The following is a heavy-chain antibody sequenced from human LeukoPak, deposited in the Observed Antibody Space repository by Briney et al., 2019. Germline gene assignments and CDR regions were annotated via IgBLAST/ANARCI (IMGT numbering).Heavy chain of an antibody. D-gene: IGHD1-26*01. J-gene: IGHJ4*02. CDR2: INPNSGGT. CDR3: ARESGRYYFDY. Sequence: GASVKVSCMASGYTFTDYYIHWVRQAPGQGLEWMGWINPNSGGTNYAQKFQGRVTMTRDTSISTAYMELSRLRSDDTAVYYCARESGRYYFDYWGQGTLVTVSS. V-gene: IGHV1-2*02. CDR1: GYTFTDYY.